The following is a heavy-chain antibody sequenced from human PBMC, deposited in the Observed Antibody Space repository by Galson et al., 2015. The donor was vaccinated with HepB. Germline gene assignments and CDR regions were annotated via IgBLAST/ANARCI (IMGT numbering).Heavy chain of an antibody. CDR1: GFTFSSYA. J-gene: IGHJ4*02. CDR3: AKDRVGATFDY. D-gene: IGHD1-26*01. Sequence: SLRLSCAASGFTFSSYAMHWVRQAPGKGLEWVAVISYDGSNKYYADSVKGRFTISRDNSKNTLYLQMNSLRAEDTAVYYCAKDRVGATFDYWGQGTLVSVSS. CDR2: ISYDGSNK. V-gene: IGHV3-30*04.